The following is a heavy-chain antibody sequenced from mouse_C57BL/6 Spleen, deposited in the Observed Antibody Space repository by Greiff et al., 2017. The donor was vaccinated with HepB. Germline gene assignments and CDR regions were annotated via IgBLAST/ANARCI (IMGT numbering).Heavy chain of an antibody. CDR3: ARNYGSSYKDAMDY. CDR2: ISSGSSTI. Sequence: EVQVVESGGGLVKPGGSLKLSCAASGFTFSDYGMHWVRQAPEKGLEWVAYISSGSSTIYYADTVKGRFTISRDNAKNTLFLQMTSLRSEDTAMYYCARNYGSSYKDAMDYWGQGTSVTVSS. J-gene: IGHJ4*01. V-gene: IGHV5-17*01. CDR1: GFTFSDYG. D-gene: IGHD1-1*01.